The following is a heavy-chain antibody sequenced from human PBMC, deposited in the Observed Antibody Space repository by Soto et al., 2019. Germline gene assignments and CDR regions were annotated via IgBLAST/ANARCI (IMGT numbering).Heavy chain of an antibody. CDR2: INHSGST. V-gene: IGHV4-34*01. CDR3: VRGGRMIVVVIPYFQH. D-gene: IGHD3-22*01. CDR1: GGSFSGYY. Sequence: QVQLQQWGAGLLKPSETLSLTCAVYGGSFSGYYWSWIRQPPGKGLEWIGEINHSGSTNYNPSLKSRVTISVDTSKNQFSLKLSSVTAADTAVYYCVRGGRMIVVVIPYFQHWGQGTLVTVSS. J-gene: IGHJ1*01.